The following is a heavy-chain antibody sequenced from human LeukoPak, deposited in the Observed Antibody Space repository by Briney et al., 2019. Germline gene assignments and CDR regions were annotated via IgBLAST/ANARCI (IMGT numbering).Heavy chain of an antibody. D-gene: IGHD1-26*01. CDR3: ARWGDAGTYFFDY. V-gene: IGHV1-2*02. Sequence: ASVKVSCKASGYTFSSYAIHWVRQAPGQRLEWMGWINAGSGDTNYAQKFQGKVTMTRDTSISTAYMELNSLISDDTAVYYCARWGDAGTYFFDYWGQGTLVTVSS. J-gene: IGHJ4*02. CDR1: GYTFSSYA. CDR2: INAGSGDT.